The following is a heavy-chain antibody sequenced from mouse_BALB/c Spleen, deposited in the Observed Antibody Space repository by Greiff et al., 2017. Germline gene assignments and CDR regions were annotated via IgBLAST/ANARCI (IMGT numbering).Heavy chain of an antibody. Sequence: EVQLQESGPGLVKPSQSLSLTCSVTGYSITSGYYWNWIRQFPGNKLEWMGYISYDGSNNYNPSLKNRISITRDTSKNQFFLKLNSVTTEDTATYYCASRWLLPLDYWGQGTTLTVSS. D-gene: IGHD2-3*01. CDR3: ASRWLLPLDY. V-gene: IGHV3-6*02. CDR1: GYSITSGYY. J-gene: IGHJ2*01. CDR2: ISYDGSN.